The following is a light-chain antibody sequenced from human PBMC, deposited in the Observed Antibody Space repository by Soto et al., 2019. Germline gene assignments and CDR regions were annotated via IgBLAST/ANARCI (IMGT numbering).Light chain of an antibody. V-gene: IGLV2-14*01. CDR1: SSDICGYNY. CDR3: SSYTSSSTLYV. CDR2: EVS. Sequence: QSALTQPASVSGSPGQSITISCAGTSSDICGYNYVSWYQQHPGKAPKVMIYEVSNRPSGVSNRFSGSKSGNTASLTISGLQAEDEDDYYCSSYTSSSTLYVFGSGTKLTVL. J-gene: IGLJ1*01.